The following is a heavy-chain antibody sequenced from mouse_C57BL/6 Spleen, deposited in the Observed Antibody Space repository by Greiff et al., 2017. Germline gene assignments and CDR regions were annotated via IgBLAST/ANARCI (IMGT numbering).Heavy chain of an antibody. CDR2: IYPRSGNT. CDR1: GYTFTSYG. CDR3: ARGGYYEYDADYFDY. D-gene: IGHD2-4*01. Sequence: QVQLQQSGAELARPGASVKLSCKASGYTFTSYGISWVKQRTGQGLEWIGEIYPRSGNTYYNEKFKGKATLTTDKSSSTAYMELRSLTSEDSAVYVCARGGYYEYDADYFDYWGQGTTLTVSS. V-gene: IGHV1-81*01. J-gene: IGHJ2*01.